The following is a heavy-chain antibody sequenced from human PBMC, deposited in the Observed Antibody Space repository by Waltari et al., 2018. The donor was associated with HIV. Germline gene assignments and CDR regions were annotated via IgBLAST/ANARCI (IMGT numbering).Heavy chain of an antibody. CDR2: ISWNSGTI. Sequence: EVQLVESGGGLVQPGRSLRLSCAASGFPFDDHAMHWVRQAPGKGLEWVSGISWNSGTIAYADSVKGRFTISRDNAKNSLYLQMNSLRAEDTALYYCAKGVTQGYYYGMDVWGQGTTVTVSS. D-gene: IGHD5-18*01. J-gene: IGHJ6*02. CDR1: GFPFDDHA. CDR3: AKGVTQGYYYGMDV. V-gene: IGHV3-9*01.